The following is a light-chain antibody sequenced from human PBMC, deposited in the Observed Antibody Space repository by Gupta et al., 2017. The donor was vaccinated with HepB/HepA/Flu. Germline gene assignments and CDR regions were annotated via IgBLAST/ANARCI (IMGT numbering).Light chain of an antibody. J-gene: IGLJ2*01. CDR1: KLGDKY. V-gene: IGLV3-1*01. Sequence: SYELTQPPSVSVSLGQTANITCSGDKLGDKYACWYQQQPGQSPVLVIYQDKKRPSGIPERFSGSNSGNTATLTISGTQAMDEAYYYCQAWDSATMVFGGGTKLSVL. CDR2: QDK. CDR3: QAWDSATMV.